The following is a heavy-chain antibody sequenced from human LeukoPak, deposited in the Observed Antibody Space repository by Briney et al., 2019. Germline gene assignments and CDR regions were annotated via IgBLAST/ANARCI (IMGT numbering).Heavy chain of an antibody. CDR1: GYTFTGYY. CDR3: ASLPITIFGVVIRGDYFDY. V-gene: IGHV1-2*02. Sequence: ASVKVSCKASGYTFTGYYMHWVRQAPGQGLEWMGWINPNSGGTNYAQKFQGRVTMTRDTSISTAYMELSRLRSDDTAVYYCASLPITIFGVVIRGDYFDYWGQGTLVTVSS. CDR2: INPNSGGT. J-gene: IGHJ4*02. D-gene: IGHD3-3*01.